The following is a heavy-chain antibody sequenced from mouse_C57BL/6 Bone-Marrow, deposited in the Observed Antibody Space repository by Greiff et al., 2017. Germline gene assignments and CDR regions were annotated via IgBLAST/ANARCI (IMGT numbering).Heavy chain of an antibody. J-gene: IGHJ2*01. D-gene: IGHD4-1*01. CDR3: ARWTNSYFDY. V-gene: IGHV1-59*01. CDR1: GYTFTSYW. CDR2: IDPSDSYT. Sequence: VQLQQPGAELVRPGTSVKLSCKASGYTFTSYWMHWVKQRPGQGLEWIGVIDPSDSYTNYNQKFKGKATLTVDTSSSTAYMQLSSLTSEDSAVYYCARWTNSYFDYWGQGTTLTVSS.